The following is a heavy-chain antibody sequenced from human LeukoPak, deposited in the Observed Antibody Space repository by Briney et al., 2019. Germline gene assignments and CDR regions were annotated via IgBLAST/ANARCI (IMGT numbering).Heavy chain of an antibody. D-gene: IGHD4-17*01. V-gene: IGHV4-61*02. CDR2: IYTSGST. CDR3: ARVDYGDYFPYYFDY. Sequence: SETLSLTCTVSGGYISSGSYYWSWIRQPAGKGLEWIGRIYTSGSTNYNPSLKSRVTISVDTSKNQFSLKLSSVTAADTAVYYCARVDYGDYFPYYFDYWGQGTLVTVSS. J-gene: IGHJ4*02. CDR1: GGYISSGSYY.